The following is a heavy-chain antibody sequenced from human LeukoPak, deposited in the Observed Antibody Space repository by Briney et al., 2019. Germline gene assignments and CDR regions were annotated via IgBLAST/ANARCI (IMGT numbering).Heavy chain of an antibody. J-gene: IGHJ4*02. Sequence: ASVKVSCKASGYTFTSFDINWVRQAPGQGLEWMAWMNPKSGNIGYAQKFQGRVTMTRNTATSTAYMELSSLRSEDTAMYYCARDFGHNNNWYFDYWGQGTLVTVSS. CDR2: MNPKSGNI. V-gene: IGHV1-8*01. CDR3: ARDFGHNNNWYFDY. CDR1: GYTFTSFD. D-gene: IGHD1/OR15-1a*01.